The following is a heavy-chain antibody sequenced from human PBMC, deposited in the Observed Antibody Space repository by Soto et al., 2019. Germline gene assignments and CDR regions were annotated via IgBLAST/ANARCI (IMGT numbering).Heavy chain of an antibody. CDR2: IRSRANNYAT. D-gene: IGHD6-19*01. J-gene: IGHJ4*02. CDR1: GFTLSGSA. CDR3: TRLEAVAADY. V-gene: IGHV3-73*01. Sequence: EVQLVESGGGLVQPGGSLMLSCAASGFTLSGSAIHWVRQASGKGLEWVARIRSRANNYATAYAASVKGRFTVSRDDSKNTAYLQMNNLKAEDTAVYYCTRLEAVAADYWGQGTLVTVSS.